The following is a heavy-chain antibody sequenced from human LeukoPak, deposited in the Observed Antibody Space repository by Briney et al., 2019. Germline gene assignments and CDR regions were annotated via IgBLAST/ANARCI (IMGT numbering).Heavy chain of an antibody. Sequence: SETLSLTCAVYGGSFSGYYWSWIRQPPGKGLEWIGEINHSGSTNYNPSLKSRVTISIDTSKNQFSLKLSSVTAADTAVYYCARGLVAAAGGYYYFYYMDVWGRGTTVTVSS. V-gene: IGHV4-34*01. J-gene: IGHJ6*03. CDR3: ARGLVAAAGGYYYFYYMDV. D-gene: IGHD6-13*01. CDR1: GGSFSGYY. CDR2: INHSGST.